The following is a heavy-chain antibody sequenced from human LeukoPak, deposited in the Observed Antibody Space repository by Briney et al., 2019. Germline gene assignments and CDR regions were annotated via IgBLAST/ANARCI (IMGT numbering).Heavy chain of an antibody. CDR2: ISGSGGST. D-gene: IGHD4-23*01. J-gene: IGHJ1*01. V-gene: IGHV3-23*01. CDR3: ARYLDYGGNSRVFQH. Sequence: PGGSLRLSCAASGFTFSGSAMHWVRQAPGKGLEWVSAISGSGGSTYYADSVKGRFTISRDNSKNTLYLQMNSLRAEDTAVYYCARYLDYGGNSRVFQHWGQGTLVTVSS. CDR1: GFTFSGSA.